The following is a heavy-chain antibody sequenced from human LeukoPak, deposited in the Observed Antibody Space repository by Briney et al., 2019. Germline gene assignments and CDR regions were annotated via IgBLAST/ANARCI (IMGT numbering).Heavy chain of an antibody. D-gene: IGHD6-19*01. V-gene: IGHV3-9*01. Sequence: GGSLRLSCAASGFTFDDYAMHWVRQAPGKGLEWVSGISWNSGSIGYADSVKGRFTISRDNAKNSLYLQMNSLRAEVTALYCSAKVRAVAGPGLFYYYYMDVWGKGTTVTVSS. CDR3: AKVRAVAGPGLFYYYYMDV. CDR2: ISWNSGSI. J-gene: IGHJ6*03. CDR1: GFTFDDYA.